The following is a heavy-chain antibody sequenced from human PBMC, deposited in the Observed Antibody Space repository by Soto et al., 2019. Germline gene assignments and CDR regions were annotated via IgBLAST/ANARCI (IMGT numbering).Heavy chain of an antibody. CDR1: GFTFSSYA. CDR2: ISYDGSNK. CDR3: ARETGRLRAEPYYYYGMDV. V-gene: IGHV3-30-3*01. Sequence: QVQLVESGGGVVQPGRSLRLSCAASGFTFSSYAIHWVRQAPGKGLEWVAVISYDGSNKYYADSVKGRFTISRDTYKHTLYLQMNSLRAEDTAVYYCARETGRLRAEPYYYYGMDVWGQGTTVTVSS. D-gene: IGHD2-21*01. J-gene: IGHJ6*02.